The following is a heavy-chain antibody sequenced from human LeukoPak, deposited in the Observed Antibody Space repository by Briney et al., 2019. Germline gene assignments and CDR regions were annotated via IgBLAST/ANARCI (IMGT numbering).Heavy chain of an antibody. CDR3: ARGIAVAGDAFDI. CDR1: GGSISSYY. CDR2: IYTSGST. D-gene: IGHD6-19*01. V-gene: IGHV4-4*07. Sequence: AETLSLTCTVSGGSISSYYWSWIRQPAGKGLEGIGRIYTSGSTNYNPSLKSRVTISVDTSKNQFSLKLSSVTAADTAVYYCARGIAVAGDAFDIWGQGTMVTVSS. J-gene: IGHJ3*02.